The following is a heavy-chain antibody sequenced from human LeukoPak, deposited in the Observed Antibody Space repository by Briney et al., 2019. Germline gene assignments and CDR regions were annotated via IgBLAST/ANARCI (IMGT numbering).Heavy chain of an antibody. CDR2: VFDSGRT. D-gene: IGHD5-18*01. Sequence: SETRSLTCTVSGGSMTTHHWNWIRQTPGKGLEWIGYVFDSGRTKENPSLESRVTLSADTSKNQLSLRLSSVTAADTAVYYCTTIKRGNIFGYFDFWGQGILVTVSS. J-gene: IGHJ4*02. CDR3: TTIKRGNIFGYFDF. CDR1: GGSMTTHH. V-gene: IGHV4-59*11.